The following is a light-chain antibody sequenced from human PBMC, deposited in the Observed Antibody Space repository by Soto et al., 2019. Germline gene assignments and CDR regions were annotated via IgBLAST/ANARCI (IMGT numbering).Light chain of an antibody. CDR2: WAS. Sequence: IVMTQSPDSLAVSQGKRATINCKSSQILFYCYNNYNYLAWYQQKPGQPPKVLIYWASTRASGVPDRFSGSGSGTEFTLTISSLQAEDVAVYYCQEYLNSLPAFGQGTKVDI. CDR3: QEYLNSLPA. J-gene: IGKJ1*01. CDR1: QILFYCYNNYNY. V-gene: IGKV4-1*01.